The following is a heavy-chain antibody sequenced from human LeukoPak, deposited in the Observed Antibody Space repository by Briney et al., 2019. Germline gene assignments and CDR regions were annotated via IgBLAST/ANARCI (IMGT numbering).Heavy chain of an antibody. D-gene: IGHD6-19*01. CDR3: ARHSTGWYYNWFDP. CDR1: GFIVSSNY. J-gene: IGHJ5*02. V-gene: IGHV3-66*04. CDR2: IYSGGRT. Sequence: GGSLRLSCAASGFIVSSNYKSWVRQAPGKGLEWVSVIYSGGRTYYAASVKGRFTISRDNSKNTLFLQMNSLSAEDTAVYYCARHSTGWYYNWFDPWGEGTLVTVSS.